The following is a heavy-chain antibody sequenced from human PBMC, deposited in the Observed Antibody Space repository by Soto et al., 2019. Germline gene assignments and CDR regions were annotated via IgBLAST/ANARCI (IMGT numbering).Heavy chain of an antibody. CDR3: AKSSGVFVVVPAAMGWFDP. D-gene: IGHD2-2*01. J-gene: IGHJ5*02. CDR2: MSYDGSNK. V-gene: IGHV3-30*18. Sequence: QVQLVESGGGVVQPGRSLRLSCAASGFTFSSYGMHWIRQAPGKGLEWVAVMSYDGSNKYYADSVKGRFTISRDNSKNTLYLQMNSLRAEDTAVYYCAKSSGVFVVVPAAMGWFDPWVQGTLVTVSS. CDR1: GFTFSSYG.